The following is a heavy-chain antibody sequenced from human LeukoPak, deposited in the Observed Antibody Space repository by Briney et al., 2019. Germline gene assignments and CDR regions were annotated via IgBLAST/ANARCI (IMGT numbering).Heavy chain of an antibody. CDR3: ARLQGNYYGSGSEFDY. CDR2: INHSGST. Sequence: TSETLSLTCAVYGGSFSGYYWCWIRQPPGKGLEWIGEINHSGSTNYNPSLKSRVTISVDTSKNQFSLKLSSVTAADTAVYYCARLQGNYYGSGSEFDYWGQGTLVTVSS. CDR1: GGSFSGYY. J-gene: IGHJ4*02. D-gene: IGHD3-10*01. V-gene: IGHV4-34*01.